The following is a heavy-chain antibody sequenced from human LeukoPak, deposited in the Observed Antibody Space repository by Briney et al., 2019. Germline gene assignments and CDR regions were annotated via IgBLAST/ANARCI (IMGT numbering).Heavy chain of an antibody. CDR2: ISGSGGST. D-gene: IGHD6-6*01. CDR1: GFTFSSYA. CDR3: AKVRWGYSSSSDPLGGWFDP. Sequence: GGSLRLSCAASGFTFSSYAMSWVRQAPGKGLEWVSAISGSGGSTYYADSVKGRFTISRDNSKNTLYLQMNSLRAEDTAVYYCAKVRWGYSSSSDPLGGWFDPWGQGTLVTVSS. V-gene: IGHV3-23*01. J-gene: IGHJ5*02.